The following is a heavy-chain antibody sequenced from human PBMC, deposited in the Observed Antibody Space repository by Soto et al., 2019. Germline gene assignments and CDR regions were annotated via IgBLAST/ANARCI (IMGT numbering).Heavy chain of an antibody. CDR3: ATYPLYCSSTSCYAYY. CDR2: ISAYNGNT. D-gene: IGHD2-2*01. V-gene: IGHV1-18*01. J-gene: IGHJ4*02. Sequence: GASVKISCKASGYTFTIYGITWVRQAPGQGLEWMGWISAYNGNTNYAQKLQGRVTMTTDTSTSTAYMELRSLRSDDTAVYYCATYPLYCSSTSCYAYYWGQGTLVTVSS. CDR1: GYTFTIYG.